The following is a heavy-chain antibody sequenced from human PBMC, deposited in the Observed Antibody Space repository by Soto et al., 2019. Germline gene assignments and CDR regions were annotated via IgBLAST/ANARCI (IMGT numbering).Heavy chain of an antibody. D-gene: IGHD6-19*01. J-gene: IGHJ4*01. CDR3: ARVHVMVVAGSTFDY. CDR1: GDTITSSY. V-gene: IGHV4-38-2*02. CDR2: IYHGGTT. Sequence: PSETLSLTCTASGDTITSSYWAWIRQPPGKGPEWIASIYHGGTTFYNPSLKSRITISVDTSNNQFSLKLTSVTAADTAVYYCARVHVMVVAGSTFDYWGHGTLVTVSS.